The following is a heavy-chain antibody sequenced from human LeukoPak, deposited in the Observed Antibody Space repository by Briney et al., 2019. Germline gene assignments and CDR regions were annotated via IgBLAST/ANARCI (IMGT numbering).Heavy chain of an antibody. D-gene: IGHD5-18*01. CDR1: GFTFSSYG. CDR3: ANVRRGYSYGLRNDY. J-gene: IGHJ4*02. CDR2: ISYDGSNK. Sequence: GGSLRLSCAASGFTFSSYGMHWVRKAPGKGLEWVAVISYDGSNKYYADSVKGRFTISRDNSKNTLYLQMNSLRAEDTAVYYCANVRRGYSYGLRNDYWGQGTLVTVSS. V-gene: IGHV3-30*18.